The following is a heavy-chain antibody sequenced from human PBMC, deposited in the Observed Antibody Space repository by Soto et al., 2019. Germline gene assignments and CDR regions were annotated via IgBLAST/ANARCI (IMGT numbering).Heavy chain of an antibody. J-gene: IGHJ6*02. D-gene: IGHD3-3*01. V-gene: IGHV1-8*01. Sequence: ASVKLSCKASGYTFTSYDINWVRQATGQGLERMGWMNPNSGNTGYAQKVQGRVTMTRNTSISTAYMELSSLRSEETVLYYSARGPFILFGVVIRPYGMAGCGQGSTVT. CDR1: GYTFTSYD. CDR2: MNPNSGNT. CDR3: ARGPFILFGVVIRPYGMAG.